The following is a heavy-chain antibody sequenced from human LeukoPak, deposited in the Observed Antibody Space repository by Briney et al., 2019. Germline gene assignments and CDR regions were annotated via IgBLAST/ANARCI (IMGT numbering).Heavy chain of an antibody. J-gene: IGHJ4*02. CDR3: ASHPGDSGYDLKY. V-gene: IGHV1-8*01. Sequence: ASVKVSCKASVYTFTSYDINWVRQATGQGLEWMGWMNPNSGNTGYAQKFQGRVTMTRNTSISTAYMELSSLRSEDTAVYYCASHPGDSGYDLKYWGQGTLVTVSS. D-gene: IGHD5-12*01. CDR1: VYTFTSYD. CDR2: MNPNSGNT.